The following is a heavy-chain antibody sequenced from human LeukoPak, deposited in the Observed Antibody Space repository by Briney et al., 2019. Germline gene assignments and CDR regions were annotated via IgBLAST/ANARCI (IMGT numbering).Heavy chain of an antibody. Sequence: GASVKVSCKASGYTFTIYGISWVRQAPGQGLEWMGWISAYNGNTNYAQKLQGRVTVTTDTSTNTAYMELRSLRSDDTAMYYCARQAGSGSYLHVLDCWGQGTLVTVSS. CDR3: ARQAGSGSYLHVLDC. J-gene: IGHJ4*02. CDR1: GYTFTIYG. D-gene: IGHD6-19*01. V-gene: IGHV1-18*01. CDR2: ISAYNGNT.